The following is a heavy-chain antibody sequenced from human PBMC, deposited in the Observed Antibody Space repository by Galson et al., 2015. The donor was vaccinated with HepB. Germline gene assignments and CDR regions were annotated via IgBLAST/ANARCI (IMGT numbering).Heavy chain of an antibody. CDR2: ISGYNGNT. V-gene: IGHV1-18*01. Sequence: SVKVSCKASGYTFISYGISWVRRAPGQGLEWMGRISGYNGNTKYAQKVQGRGTMTTDTSTNTTYMELRSLRSDDTAVYYCARLHYGDYVSGLGYLDLWGRGTLVTVSS. J-gene: IGHJ2*01. CDR1: GYTFISYG. D-gene: IGHD4-17*01. CDR3: ARLHYGDYVSGLGYLDL.